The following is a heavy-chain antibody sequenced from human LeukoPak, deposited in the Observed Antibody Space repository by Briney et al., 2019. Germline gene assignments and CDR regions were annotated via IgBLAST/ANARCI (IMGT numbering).Heavy chain of an antibody. CDR2: IYYSGST. V-gene: IGHV4-39*07. Sequence: PSETLSLTCTVSGGSISSSSYYWGWIRQPPGKGLEWIGSIYYSGSTNYNPSLKSRVTISVDTSKNQFSLKLSSVTAADTAVYYCARGHPSYDFWSGYPLGAYYYYYYMDVWGKGTTVTVSS. D-gene: IGHD3-3*01. CDR3: ARGHPSYDFWSGYPLGAYYYYYYMDV. J-gene: IGHJ6*03. CDR1: GGSISSSSYY.